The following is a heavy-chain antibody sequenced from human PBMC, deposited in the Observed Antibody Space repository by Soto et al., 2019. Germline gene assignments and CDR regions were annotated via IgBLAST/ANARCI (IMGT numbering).Heavy chain of an antibody. CDR2: IYYSGST. D-gene: IGHD6-19*01. CDR3: ARGIEGWYQGRYYYGLDV. J-gene: IGHJ6*02. CDR1: GGSISSYY. Sequence: SETLSLTCTVSGGSISSYYWSWIRQPPGKGLEWIGYIYYSGSTNYNPSLKSRVTISVDTSKNQFSLKLSSVTAADTAVYYCARGIEGWYQGRYYYGLDVWGQGTTVTVSS. V-gene: IGHV4-59*01.